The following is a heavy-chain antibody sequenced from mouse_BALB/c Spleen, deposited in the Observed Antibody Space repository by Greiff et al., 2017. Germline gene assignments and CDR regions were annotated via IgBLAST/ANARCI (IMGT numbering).Heavy chain of an antibody. CDR1: GFTFSSFG. D-gene: IGHD1-1*01. CDR2: ISSGSSTI. J-gene: IGHJ1*01. Sequence: VQLKQSGGGLVQPGGSRKLSCAASGFTFSSFGMHWVRQAPEKGLEWVAYISSGSSTIYYADTVKGRFTISRDNPKNTLFLQMTSLRSEDTAMYYCARLLRRGYFDVWGAGTTVTVSS. CDR3: ARLLRRGYFDV. V-gene: IGHV5-17*02.